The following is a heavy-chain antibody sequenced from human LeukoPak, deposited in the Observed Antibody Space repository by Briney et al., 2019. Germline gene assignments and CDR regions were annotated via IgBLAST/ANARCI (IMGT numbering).Heavy chain of an antibody. CDR3: ARMASRGWSGYCYYYYMDV. CDR2: IYYSGST. V-gene: IGHV4-39*01. CDR1: GGSISSSSYY. D-gene: IGHD3-3*01. Sequence: SETLSLTSTVSGGSISSSSYYWGWIRQPPGKGLEWIGSIYYSGSTYNNPSLKSRVTISVDTSNNKFSLKLRSVTPADTAVYYCARMASRGWSGYCYYYYMDVWGKGTTVTVSS. J-gene: IGHJ6*03.